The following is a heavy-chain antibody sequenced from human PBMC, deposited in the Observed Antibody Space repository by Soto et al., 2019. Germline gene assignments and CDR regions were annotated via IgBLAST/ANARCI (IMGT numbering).Heavy chain of an antibody. CDR2: ISSSSSYI. CDR1: GFTFSSYS. J-gene: IGHJ3*02. D-gene: IGHD2-2*01. Sequence: GGSLRLSCAASGFTFSSYSMNWVRQAPGKGLEWVSSISSSSSYIYYADSVKGRFTISRDNAKNSLYLQMNSLRAEDTAVYYCARVRERYCSSTSCDAFDIWGQGTMVTVSS. V-gene: IGHV3-21*01. CDR3: ARVRERYCSSTSCDAFDI.